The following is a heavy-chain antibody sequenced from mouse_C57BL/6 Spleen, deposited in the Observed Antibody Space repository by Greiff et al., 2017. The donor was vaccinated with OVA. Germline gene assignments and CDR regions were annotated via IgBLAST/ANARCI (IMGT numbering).Heavy chain of an antibody. CDR3: ARSRGNYFDY. V-gene: IGHV1-19*01. J-gene: IGHJ2*01. CDR1: GYTFTDYY. Sequence: EVQLVESGPVLVKPGASVKMSCKASGYTFTDYYMNWVKQSHGKSLEWIGVINPYNGGTSYNQKFKGKATLTVDKSSSTAYMELNSLTSEDSAVYYCARSRGNYFDYGGQGTTLTVSS. CDR2: INPYNGGT.